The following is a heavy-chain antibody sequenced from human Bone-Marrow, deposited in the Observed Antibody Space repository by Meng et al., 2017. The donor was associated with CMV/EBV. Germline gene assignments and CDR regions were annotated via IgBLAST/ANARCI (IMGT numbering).Heavy chain of an antibody. D-gene: IGHD3-22*01. CDR2: INHSGST. CDR1: GGSFSGYY. J-gene: IGHJ3*02. CDR3: ARENYYDSSGTHGDAFDI. Sequence: SETLSLTCAVYGGSFSGYYWSWIRQPPGKGLEWIGEINHSGSTNYNPSLKSRVTISVDTSKNQFSLKLSSVTAADTAVYYCARENYYDSSGTHGDAFDIWGQGTMVTVSS. V-gene: IGHV4-34*01.